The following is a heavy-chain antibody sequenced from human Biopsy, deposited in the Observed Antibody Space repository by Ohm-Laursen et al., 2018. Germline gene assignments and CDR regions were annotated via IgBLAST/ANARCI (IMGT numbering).Heavy chain of an antibody. CDR2: IYNSGTT. CDR3: ARLSTLFGVADFTDD. D-gene: IGHD3-3*01. CDR1: GGSVRSHF. V-gene: IGHV4-59*08. J-gene: IGHJ4*02. Sequence: SETLSLTCPLSGGSVRSHFLTWIRQPPGKGLQWIGSIYNSGTTKSSPSLKSRVNISLHTSKNQLSLKLTSVTAADTAVYYCARLSTLFGVADFTDDWGQGTLVTVSS.